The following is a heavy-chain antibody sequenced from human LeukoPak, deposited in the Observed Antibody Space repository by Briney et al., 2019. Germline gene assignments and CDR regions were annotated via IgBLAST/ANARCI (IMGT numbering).Heavy chain of an antibody. D-gene: IGHD6-19*01. V-gene: IGHV1-2*02. CDR1: GCTFTGYY. CDR2: IKPNGGGT. J-gene: IGHJ4*02. CDR3: ARVSGQWTVFDY. Sequence: ASVKVSCKASGCTFTGYYMHWVRQAPGQGLEWMGWIKPNGGGTNYAQKFQGRVTMTRDTSISTAYMELMRLRSDDTAVYYCARVSGQWTVFDYWGQGTLVTVSS.